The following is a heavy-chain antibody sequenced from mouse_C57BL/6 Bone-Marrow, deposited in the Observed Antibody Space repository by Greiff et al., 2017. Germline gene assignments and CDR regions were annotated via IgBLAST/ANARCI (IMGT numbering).Heavy chain of an antibody. V-gene: IGHV1-69*01. CDR2: IDPSDSYT. CDR3: ARDGYYPYYFDY. J-gene: IGHJ2*01. CDR1: GYTFTRYW. D-gene: IGHD2-3*01. Sequence: QVQLKQPGAELVMPGASVKLSCKASGYTFTRYWMHWVKQRPGQGLEWIGEIDPSDSYTNYNQKFKGKSTLTVDKSSSTAYMQLSSLTSEDSAFYYCARDGYYPYYFDYWGQGTTLTVSS.